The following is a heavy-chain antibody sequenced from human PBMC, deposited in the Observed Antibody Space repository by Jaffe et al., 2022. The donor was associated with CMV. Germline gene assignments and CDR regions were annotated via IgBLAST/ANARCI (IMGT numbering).Heavy chain of an antibody. CDR3: TRDLWDSGSYHPFDY. Sequence: EVQLVESGGGLVKPGRSLRLSCTASGFTFGDYAMSWFRQAPGKGLEWVGFIRSKAYGGTTEYAASVKGRFTISRDDSKSIAYLQMNSLKTEDTAVYYCTRDLWDSGSYHPFDYWGQGTLVTVSS. J-gene: IGHJ4*02. CDR1: GFTFGDYA. CDR2: IRSKAYGGTT. V-gene: IGHV3-49*05. D-gene: IGHD1-26*01.